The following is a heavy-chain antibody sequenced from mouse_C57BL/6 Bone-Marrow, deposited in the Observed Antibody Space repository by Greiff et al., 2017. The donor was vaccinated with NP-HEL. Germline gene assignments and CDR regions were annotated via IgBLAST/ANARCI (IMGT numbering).Heavy chain of an antibody. CDR1: GYTFTDYY. CDR2: IYPGSGNT. Sequence: QVQLQQSGAELVRPGASVKLSCKASGYTFTDYYINWVKQRPGQGLEWIARIYPGSGNTYYNEKFKGKATLTAEKSSSTAYMQLSSLTSEDSAVYVCARWGWLLSGFDYWGQGTTLTVSS. V-gene: IGHV1-76*01. J-gene: IGHJ2*01. CDR3: ARWGWLLSGFDY. D-gene: IGHD2-3*01.